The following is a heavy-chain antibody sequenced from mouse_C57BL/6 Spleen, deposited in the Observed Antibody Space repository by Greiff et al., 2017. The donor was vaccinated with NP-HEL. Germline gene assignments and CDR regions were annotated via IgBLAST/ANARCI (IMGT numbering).Heavy chain of an antibody. CDR1: GYTFTSYW. D-gene: IGHD1-1*01. V-gene: IGHV1-55*01. J-gene: IGHJ1*03. CDR2: IYPGSGST. CDR3: ARGTTVVFYWYFDV. Sequence: LQQPGAELVKPGASVKMSCKASGYTFTSYWITWVKQRPGQGLEWIGDIYPGSGSTNYNEKFKSKATLTVDTSSSTAYMQLSSLTSEDSAVYYCARGTTVVFYWYFDVWGTGTTVTVSS.